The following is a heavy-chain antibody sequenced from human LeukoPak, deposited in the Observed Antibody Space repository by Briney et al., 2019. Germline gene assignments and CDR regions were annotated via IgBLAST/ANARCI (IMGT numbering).Heavy chain of an antibody. CDR1: GYTFTGYY. D-gene: IGHD3/OR15-3a*01. Sequence: GASVKVSCKASGYTFTGYYMHWVRQAPGQGLEWMGWINPNSGGTNYAQKFQGRVTMTRDTSISTVYMELSSLRSEDTAVYYCARALGLGQFDPWGQGTLVTVSS. CDR3: ARALGLGQFDP. J-gene: IGHJ5*02. V-gene: IGHV1-2*02. CDR2: INPNSGGT.